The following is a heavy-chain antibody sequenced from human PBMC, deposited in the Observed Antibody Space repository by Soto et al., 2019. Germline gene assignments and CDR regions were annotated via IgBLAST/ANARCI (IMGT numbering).Heavy chain of an antibody. CDR3: VSDSEPSRSYYFGMDV. CDR1: GVSITRGEYC. V-gene: IGHV4-30-4*01. J-gene: IGHJ6*02. CDR2: IYFSRRT. Sequence: QVQLQESGPGLVKPSQTLSLTCNVSGVSITRGEYCWSWVRQSPGKGLEWMGYIYFSRRTSYNPSLQSRATIAIDASKSQYSLKLSSVTAEDTAGYYCVSDSEPSRSYYFGMDVWGRGTTVTVSS.